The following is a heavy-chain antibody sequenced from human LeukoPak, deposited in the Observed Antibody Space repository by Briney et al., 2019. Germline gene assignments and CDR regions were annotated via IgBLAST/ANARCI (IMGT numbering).Heavy chain of an antibody. V-gene: IGHV1-18*01. CDR2: ISAYNGNT. J-gene: IGHJ6*02. CDR1: GYTFTSYG. CDR3: ARAGLRGYGSGSYSNYYYYYGMDV. D-gene: IGHD3-10*01. Sequence: ASVKVSCKASGYTFTSYGISWVRQAPGQGLEWMGWISAYNGNTNYAQKFQGWVTMTRDTSISTAYMELSRLRSDDTAVYYCARAGLRGYGSGSYSNYYYYYGMDVWGQGTTVTVSS.